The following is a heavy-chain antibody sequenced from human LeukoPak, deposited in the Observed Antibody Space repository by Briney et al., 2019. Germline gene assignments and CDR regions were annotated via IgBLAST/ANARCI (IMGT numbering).Heavy chain of an antibody. CDR1: GFTFSSYG. V-gene: IGHV3-30*18. Sequence: GRSLRLSCAASGFTFSSYGMHWVRQAPGKGLEWVAVISYDGSNKYYADSVKGRFTISRDNSKNTLYLQMNSLRAEDTAVYYCAKPLVNYYDSNGYYGFDYWGQGTLVTVSS. J-gene: IGHJ4*02. D-gene: IGHD3-22*01. CDR2: ISYDGSNK. CDR3: AKPLVNYYDSNGYYGFDY.